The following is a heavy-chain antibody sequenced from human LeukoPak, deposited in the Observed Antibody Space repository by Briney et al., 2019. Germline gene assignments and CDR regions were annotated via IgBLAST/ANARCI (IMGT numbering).Heavy chain of an antibody. Sequence: SETLSLTCTVSGGSISTYCWSWIRQPPGKGLEWIGYIYYSGSTNYNPSLKSRVIISVDTSKNQISLKLSSVTAADTAVYYCARDGSDYYSRNWFDPWGQGTLVTVSS. D-gene: IGHD3-22*01. V-gene: IGHV4-59*01. J-gene: IGHJ5*02. CDR3: ARDGSDYYSRNWFDP. CDR2: IYYSGST. CDR1: GGSISTYC.